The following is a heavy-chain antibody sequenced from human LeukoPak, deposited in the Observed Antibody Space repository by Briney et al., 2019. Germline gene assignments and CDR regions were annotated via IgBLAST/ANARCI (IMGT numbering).Heavy chain of an antibody. CDR3: AKDASNRYCSSTSCGHFDY. CDR1: GFTFSSYG. Sequence: GSLRLSCAASGFTFSSYGMHWVRQAPGKGLEWVAFIRYDGSNKYYADSVKGRFTISRDNSKNTLYLQMNSLRAEDTAVYYCAKDASNRYCSSTSCGHFDYWGQGTLVTVSS. V-gene: IGHV3-30*02. J-gene: IGHJ4*02. CDR2: IRYDGSNK. D-gene: IGHD2-2*01.